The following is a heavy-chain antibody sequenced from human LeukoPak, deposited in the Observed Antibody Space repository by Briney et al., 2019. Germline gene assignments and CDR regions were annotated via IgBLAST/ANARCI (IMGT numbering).Heavy chain of an antibody. CDR2: ISYDGTSE. Sequence: GGSLRLSCAASGFTFSSYTMHWVRQAPGKGLEWVAVISYDGTSEYYADSVKGRFTISRDTSRNTLYLQMNSLRAEDTAVYYCAAEYCGDGFCYTRHSGHDYWGQGTLVTVSS. CDR1: GFTFSSYT. V-gene: IGHV3-30-3*01. CDR3: AAEYCGDGFCYTRHSGHDY. D-gene: IGHD2-15*01. J-gene: IGHJ4*02.